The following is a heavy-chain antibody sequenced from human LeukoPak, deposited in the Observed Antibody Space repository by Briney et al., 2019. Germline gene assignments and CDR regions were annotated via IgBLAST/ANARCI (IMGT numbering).Heavy chain of an antibody. CDR3: ARAIPLIAVAGTGYFDY. J-gene: IGHJ4*02. CDR2: IIPIFGTA. Sequence: ASVKVSCKASGGTFSSYAISWVRQAPGQGLEWMGGIIPIFGTANYAQKFQGRDTITTDESTSTAYMELSSLRSEDTAVYYCARAIPLIAVAGTGYFDYWGQGTLVTVSS. V-gene: IGHV1-69*05. D-gene: IGHD6-19*01. CDR1: GGTFSSYA.